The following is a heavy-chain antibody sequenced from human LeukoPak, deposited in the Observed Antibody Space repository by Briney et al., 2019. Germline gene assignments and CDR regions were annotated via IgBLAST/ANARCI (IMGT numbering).Heavy chain of an antibody. CDR2: VYDSGVT. CDR3: ARGQTVRSYEF. V-gene: IGHV4-59*01. CDR1: GGSISSYM. Sequence: PSETLSLTCTVAGGSISSYMWTWIRQTPEKGLEWMGHVYDSGVTDYNPALKSRVTISLDRSKDHFSLQVRAVTAADTAIYYCARGQTVRSYEFGGQGTLVTVPS. D-gene: IGHD3-22*01. J-gene: IGHJ4*02.